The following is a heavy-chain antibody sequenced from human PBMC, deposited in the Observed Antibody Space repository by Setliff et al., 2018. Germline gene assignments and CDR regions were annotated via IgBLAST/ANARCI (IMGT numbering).Heavy chain of an antibody. D-gene: IGHD6-19*01. J-gene: IGHJ4*02. CDR1: GGSISSGGYY. Sequence: SETLSLTCTVSGGSISSGGYYWSWIRQHPGKGPEWIGYIYYSGSTSYYNPSLKSRVTISVDTSKNQFSLKLSSVTAADMAVYYCARGRAGHSGHWGQGTLVTVSS. V-gene: IGHV4-31*03. CDR3: ARGRAGHSGH. CDR2: IYYSGSTS.